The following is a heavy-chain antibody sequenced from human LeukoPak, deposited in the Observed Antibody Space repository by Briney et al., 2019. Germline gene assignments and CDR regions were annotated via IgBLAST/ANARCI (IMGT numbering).Heavy chain of an antibody. V-gene: IGHV1-2*02. CDR1: GYTFTGYY. CDR2: INPNSGGT. Sequence: GASVKVSCEASGYTFTGYYMHWVRQAPGQGLEWMGWINPNSGGTNYAQKFQGRVTMTRDTSISTAYMELSRLRSDDTAVYYCARDYVNYYGSGSYYNVYPYGMDVWGQGTAVTVSS. D-gene: IGHD3-10*01. CDR3: ARDYVNYYGSGSYYNVYPYGMDV. J-gene: IGHJ6*02.